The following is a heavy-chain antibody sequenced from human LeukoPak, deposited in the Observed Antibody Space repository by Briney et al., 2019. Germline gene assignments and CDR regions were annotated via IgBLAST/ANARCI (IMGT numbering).Heavy chain of an antibody. CDR3: ARVLRFLEWLFPDDYHYMDV. CDR1: GFTFSSYW. D-gene: IGHD3-3*01. J-gene: IGHJ6*03. CDR2: IKKDGSEK. Sequence: GGSLRLSCAASGFTFSSYWMSWVRQAPGKGLEWVANIKKDGSEKYFVDSVKGRFTMSRDNAKNSLYLQMNSLRAEDTAVYYCARVLRFLEWLFPDDYHYMDVWGKGTTVTVSS. V-gene: IGHV3-7*01.